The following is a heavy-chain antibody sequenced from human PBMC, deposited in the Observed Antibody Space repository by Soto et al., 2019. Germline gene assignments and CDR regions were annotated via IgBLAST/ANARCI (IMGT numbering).Heavy chain of an antibody. J-gene: IGHJ6*03. V-gene: IGHV1-8*01. CDR2: MNPKSGNT. CDR1: GYIFTSYD. CDR3: ARAPEYSSTWDFYYYYMDV. Sequence: QVQLVQSGAEVKKPGASVKVSCKASGYIFTSYDINWVRQATGQGLEWVGWMNPKSGNTGYAQKFEGRVTMPRNTAISTAYMELSSLRSEDTAVYYCARAPEYSSTWDFYYYYMDVWGNGTTVAVS. D-gene: IGHD6-13*01.